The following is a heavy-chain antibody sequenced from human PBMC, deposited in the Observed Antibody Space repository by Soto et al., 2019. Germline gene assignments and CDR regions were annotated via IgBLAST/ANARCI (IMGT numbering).Heavy chain of an antibody. CDR1: GGSSGGFD. V-gene: IGHV4-59*01. J-gene: IGHJ6*02. CDR3: ARVLNHPTYDYDYGMDV. Sequence: YETLSLTWTVSGGSSGGFDWSWIRQPPGTGLEWIGYIYYSGSTNYNPSVKSRVTISVDTSKNQLSLKLTSVTAADTALYYCARVLNHPTYDYDYGMDVWGQGTTVTVSS. CDR2: IYYSGST.